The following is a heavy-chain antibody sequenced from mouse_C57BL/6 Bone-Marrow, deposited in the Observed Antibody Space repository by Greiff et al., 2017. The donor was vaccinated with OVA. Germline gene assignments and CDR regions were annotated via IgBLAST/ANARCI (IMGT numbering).Heavy chain of an antibody. J-gene: IGHJ4*01. CDR1: GYAFSSYW. V-gene: IGHV1-80*01. Sequence: QVQLKESGAELVKPGASVKISCKASGYAFSSYWMNWVKQRPGKGLEWIGQIYPGDGDTNYNGKFKGKATLTADKSSSTAYMQHSSLTSEDSAVYFGARPKAHYYYGSRAMDYWGQGTSVTVSS. CDR3: ARPKAHYYYGSRAMDY. D-gene: IGHD1-1*01. CDR2: IYPGDGDT.